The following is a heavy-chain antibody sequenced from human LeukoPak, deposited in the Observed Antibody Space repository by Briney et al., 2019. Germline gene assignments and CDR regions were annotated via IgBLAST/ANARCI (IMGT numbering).Heavy chain of an antibody. D-gene: IGHD3-22*01. CDR1: GYTFTSYG. Sequence: ASVKVSCKASGYTFTSYGFSWVRQAPGQGLEWMGWISAYNGNTSYAQKLQGRVTMTTDTSTSTASMELRSLRSDDTAVYYCARDVDYYDSSGYYLFNWFDPWGQGTLVTVSS. CDR2: ISAYNGNT. V-gene: IGHV1-18*01. CDR3: ARDVDYYDSSGYYLFNWFDP. J-gene: IGHJ5*02.